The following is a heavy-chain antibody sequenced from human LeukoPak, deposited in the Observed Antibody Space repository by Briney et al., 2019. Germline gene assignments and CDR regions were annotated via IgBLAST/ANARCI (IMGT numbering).Heavy chain of an antibody. CDR3: AKDRLGDTASDYYYTDV. V-gene: IGHV3-33*06. CDR2: IWYDGSNK. Sequence: PGRSLRLSCAASGFTFISCGMHWVRQAPGKGLEWVAVIWYDGSNKYYADSVKGRFTISRDNSKNTLYLQMNSLRAEDTAVYYCAKDRLGDTASDYYYTDVWGKGTTVTVSS. J-gene: IGHJ6*03. D-gene: IGHD5-18*01. CDR1: GFTFISCG.